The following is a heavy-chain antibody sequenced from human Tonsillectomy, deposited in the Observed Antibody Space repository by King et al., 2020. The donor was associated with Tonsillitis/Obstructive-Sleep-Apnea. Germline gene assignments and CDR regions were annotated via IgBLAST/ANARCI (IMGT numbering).Heavy chain of an antibody. CDR3: ARDGRAYSNPNWFDP. Sequence: QLVQSGSELKKPGASVKVSCKTSGYTFTNYAMNWVRQATGQGLEWMGWINTNTGNPTYAQGFTGRFVFSLDTPVSTAYLQISSLKAEDTAVYYCARDGRAYSNPNWFDPWGQGTLVTVSS. CDR2: INTNTGNP. D-gene: IGHD4-11*01. J-gene: IGHJ5*02. V-gene: IGHV7-4-1*02. CDR1: GYTFTNYA.